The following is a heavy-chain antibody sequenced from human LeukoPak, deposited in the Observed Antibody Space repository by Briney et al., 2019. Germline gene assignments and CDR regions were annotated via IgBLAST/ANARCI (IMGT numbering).Heavy chain of an antibody. CDR2: ISAYNGNT. D-gene: IGHD3-10*01. Sequence: ASVKVSCKASGYTFTSYGISWVRQAPGQGLEWMGWISAYNGNTNYAQKLQGRVTMTTDTSTSTAYMELRSLRSDDTAVYYCARDRYGSGPSGWFDPWGQGTLVTVSS. CDR3: ARDRYGSGPSGWFDP. V-gene: IGHV1-18*01. J-gene: IGHJ5*02. CDR1: GYTFTSYG.